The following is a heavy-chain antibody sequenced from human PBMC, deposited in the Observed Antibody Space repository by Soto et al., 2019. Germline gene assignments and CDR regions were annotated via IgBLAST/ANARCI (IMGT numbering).Heavy chain of an antibody. CDR2: ISGSGGTT. Sequence: EVQLLESGGALVQPGGSLRLSCAASGFTFSSYAMSWVRQAPGKGLEWVSAISGSGGTTYYADSVKGRFTFSRDNSKNTLYLQMNSLRAEDTAVYYCAKTANGWFSAFDIWGQGTMVTVSS. D-gene: IGHD6-19*01. V-gene: IGHV3-23*01. CDR1: GFTFSSYA. CDR3: AKTANGWFSAFDI. J-gene: IGHJ3*02.